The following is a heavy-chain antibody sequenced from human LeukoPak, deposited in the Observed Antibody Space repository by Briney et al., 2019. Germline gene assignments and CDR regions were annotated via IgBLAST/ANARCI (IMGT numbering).Heavy chain of an antibody. CDR2: ISSSGSTI. J-gene: IGHJ4*02. V-gene: IGHV3-48*03. D-gene: IGHD4-17*01. CDR3: ARDPLVRTVTTVPYYFDY. CDR1: GFTFSSYE. Sequence: GGSLRLSCAASGFTFSSYEMNWVRQAPGKGLEWVSYISSSGSTIYYADSVKGRFTISRDNAKNSLYLQMNSLRAEDTAVYYRARDPLVRTVTTVPYYFDYWGQGTLVTVSS.